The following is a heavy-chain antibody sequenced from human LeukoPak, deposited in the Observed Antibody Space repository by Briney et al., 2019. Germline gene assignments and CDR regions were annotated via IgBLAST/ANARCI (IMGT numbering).Heavy chain of an antibody. V-gene: IGHV3-21*03. CDR2: ITSSASSM. Sequence: GRSLRLSCAGSGFTFSGYSLNWVRQAPGKGLEGVSSITSSASSMYYADSVKGRFTISRDNAESSVYLQMNSLRVDDTGLYYCTRDIDDVLTGDDAFDVWGQGTVVTVSS. J-gene: IGHJ3*01. CDR3: TRDIDDVLTGDDAFDV. D-gene: IGHD3-9*01. CDR1: GFTFSGYS.